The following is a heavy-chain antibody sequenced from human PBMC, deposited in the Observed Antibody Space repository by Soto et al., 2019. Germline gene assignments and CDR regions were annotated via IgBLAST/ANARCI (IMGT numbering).Heavy chain of an antibody. CDR2: IYYSGST. D-gene: IGHD3-10*01. V-gene: IGHV4-59*01. J-gene: IGHJ6*03. CDR1: GGSISSYY. Sequence: PSETLSLTCTVSGGSISSYYWSWIRQPPGKGLEWIGDIYYSGSTNYNPSLKSRVTISVDTSKNQFSLKLSSVTAADTAGYYCARGITMVRADYYYYYMDVWGKGTTVTVSS. CDR3: ARGITMVRADYYYYYMDV.